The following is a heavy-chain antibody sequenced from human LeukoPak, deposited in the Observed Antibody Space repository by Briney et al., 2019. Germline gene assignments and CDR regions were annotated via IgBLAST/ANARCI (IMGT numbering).Heavy chain of an antibody. CDR1: GGSISSYY. J-gene: IGHJ5*02. Sequence: SETLSLTCTVSGGSISSYYWSWIRQPPGKGLEWIGYIYYSGSTNYNPSLKSRVTISVDTSKNQFSLKLTSVTAADTAVYYCARDLDYYDSTWFDPWGQGTLVTVSS. CDR2: IYYSGST. CDR3: ARDLDYYDSTWFDP. D-gene: IGHD3-22*01. V-gene: IGHV4-59*01.